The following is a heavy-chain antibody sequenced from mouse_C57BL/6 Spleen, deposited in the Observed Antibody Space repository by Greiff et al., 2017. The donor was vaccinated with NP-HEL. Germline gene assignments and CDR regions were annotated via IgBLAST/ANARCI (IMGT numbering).Heavy chain of an antibody. CDR1: GYTFTSYW. Sequence: QVQLKQPGAELVRPGSSVKLSCKASGYTFTSYWMDWVKQRPGQGLEWIGNIYPSDSETHYNQKFKDKATLTVDKSSSTAYMQLSSLTSEDSAVYYCARQLRQYYYAMDYWGQGTSVTVSS. CDR2: IYPSDSET. D-gene: IGHD3-2*02. CDR3: ARQLRQYYYAMDY. V-gene: IGHV1-61*01. J-gene: IGHJ4*01.